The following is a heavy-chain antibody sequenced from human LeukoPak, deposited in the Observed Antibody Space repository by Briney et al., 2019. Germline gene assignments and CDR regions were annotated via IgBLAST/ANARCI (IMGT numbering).Heavy chain of an antibody. V-gene: IGHV1-2*02. CDR1: AYTFTVYY. J-gene: IGHJ5*02. CDR3: ARWSYYYDSSRYYNWFDP. Sequence: ASVTVSFTGAAYTFTVYYMHLVRHAPGQGLERMGGINPNSGGTNYAQNFHGRVTMTRDTSISTAYMELSRLRSDDTAVYYCARWSYYYDSSRYYNWFDPWGQGTLVTVSS. CDR2: INPNSGGT. D-gene: IGHD3-22*01.